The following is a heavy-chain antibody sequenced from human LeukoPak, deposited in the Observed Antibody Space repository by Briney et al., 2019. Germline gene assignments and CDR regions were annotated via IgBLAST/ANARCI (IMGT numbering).Heavy chain of an antibody. V-gene: IGHV3-48*04. Sequence: GGSLRLSCTASGFTFSSYSMNWVRQAPGKGLEWVSYISSSSSTIYYADSVKGRFTISRDNAKNSLYLQMNSLRAEDTAVYYCARSGSYYTLDYWGQGTLVTVSS. CDR3: ARSGSYYTLDY. CDR1: GFTFSSYS. CDR2: ISSSSSTI. J-gene: IGHJ4*02. D-gene: IGHD1-26*01.